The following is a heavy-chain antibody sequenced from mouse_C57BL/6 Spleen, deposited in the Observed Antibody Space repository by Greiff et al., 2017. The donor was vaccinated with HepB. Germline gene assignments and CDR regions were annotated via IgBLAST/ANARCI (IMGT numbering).Heavy chain of an antibody. D-gene: IGHD1-1*01. J-gene: IGHJ1*03. CDR1: GYSFTSYY. CDR3: ARTQITTVVAPYFDV. Sequence: VQLVESGPELVKPGASVKISCKASGYSFTSYYIHWVKQRPGQGLEWIGWIYPGSGNTKYNEKFKGKATLTADTSSSTAYMQLSSLTSEDSAVYYCARTQITTVVAPYFDVWGTGTTVTVSS. CDR2: IYPGSGNT. V-gene: IGHV1-66*01.